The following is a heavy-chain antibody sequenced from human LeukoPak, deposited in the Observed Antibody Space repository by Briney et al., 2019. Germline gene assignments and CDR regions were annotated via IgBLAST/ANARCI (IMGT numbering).Heavy chain of an antibody. Sequence: SETLSLTCAVSGGSISSRNWWSWVRQPPGKGLEWIGEIYHSGSTNYNPSLKTRVTISVDKSKNQFSLKLSSVTAADTAVYYCARDQASGDYFDYWGQGTLVTVSS. V-gene: IGHV4-4*02. CDR1: GGSISSRNW. CDR3: ARDQASGDYFDY. J-gene: IGHJ4*02. D-gene: IGHD4-17*01. CDR2: IYHSGST.